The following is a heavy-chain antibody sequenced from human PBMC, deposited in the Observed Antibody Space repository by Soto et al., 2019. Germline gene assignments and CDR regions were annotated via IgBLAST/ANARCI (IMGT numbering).Heavy chain of an antibody. CDR3: ARATTSMEYYYDSSGDYYGMDV. J-gene: IGHJ6*02. CDR2: IIPIFGTA. D-gene: IGHD3-22*01. Sequence: ASVKVSCKASGGTFSSYAISWVRQAPGQGLEWMGGIIPIFGTANYAQKFQGRVTITADESTSTAYMELSSLRSEDTAVYYCARATTSMEYYYDSSGDYYGMDVWGQGTTVTVSS. CDR1: GGTFSSYA. V-gene: IGHV1-69*13.